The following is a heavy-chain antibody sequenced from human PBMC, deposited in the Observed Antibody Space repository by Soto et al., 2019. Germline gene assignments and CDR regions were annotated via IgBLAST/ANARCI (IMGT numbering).Heavy chain of an antibody. Sequence: SETLSLTCTVSDGSISSGDYYWSWIRQPPGKGLEWIGYIYYSGSTYYNPSLKSRVTISVDTSKNQFSLKLSSVTAADTAVYYCARAPSHRGSGTHTRYFDYWGQGTLVTVSS. CDR1: DGSISSGDYY. V-gene: IGHV4-30-4*01. CDR2: IYYSGST. CDR3: ARAPSHRGSGTHTRYFDY. J-gene: IGHJ4*02. D-gene: IGHD3-10*01.